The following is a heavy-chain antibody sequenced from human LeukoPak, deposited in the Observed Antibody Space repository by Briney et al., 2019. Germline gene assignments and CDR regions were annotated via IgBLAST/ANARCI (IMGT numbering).Heavy chain of an antibody. CDR3: TRVSGGYDMSDY. V-gene: IGHV3-7*03. J-gene: IGHJ4*02. CDR2: IRKDGSLQ. Sequence: AGGSLRLSCAASGFTFSSFWMSWVRQAPGKGREWVANIRKDGSLQYYVDSVEGRFTISRDNAKNSLYLQMNTLRADDTAVYYCTRVSGGYDMSDYWGQGTLVTVSS. CDR1: GFTFSSFW. D-gene: IGHD3-9*01.